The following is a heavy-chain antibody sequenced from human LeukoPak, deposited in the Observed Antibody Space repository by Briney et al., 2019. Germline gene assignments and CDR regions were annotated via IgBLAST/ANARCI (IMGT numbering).Heavy chain of an antibody. CDR2: IYTSGST. CDR3: ARQAGRGLDY. Sequence: SETLSLTCTVSGGSISNYYWSWIRQPPGKGLEWIGYIYTSGSTNYNPSLKSRVTISVDTSKKQFSLKLSSVTAADTAVYYCARQAGRGLDYWGQGTLVTVSS. CDR1: GGSISNYY. D-gene: IGHD6-25*01. J-gene: IGHJ4*02. V-gene: IGHV4-4*09.